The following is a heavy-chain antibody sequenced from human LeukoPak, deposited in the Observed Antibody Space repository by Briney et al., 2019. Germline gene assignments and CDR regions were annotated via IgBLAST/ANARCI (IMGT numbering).Heavy chain of an antibody. Sequence: SEALSLTCAVYCGSFSGYYWSWIRPPPGKGVEWIGEIKHSGSTNYNPSLKSRVTISVDTSKNQFSLKLSSVTAADTAVYYCARGSRWTAFDIWGQGTMVTVSS. J-gene: IGHJ3*02. CDR3: ARGSRWTAFDI. V-gene: IGHV4-34*01. CDR2: IKHSGST. CDR1: CGSFSGYY. D-gene: IGHD6-13*01.